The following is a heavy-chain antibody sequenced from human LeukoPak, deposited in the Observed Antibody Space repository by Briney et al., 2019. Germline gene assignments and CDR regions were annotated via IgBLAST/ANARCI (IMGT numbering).Heavy chain of an antibody. J-gene: IGHJ6*03. CDR1: GGSISSGSYY. D-gene: IGHD3-22*01. CDR2: IYTSGST. Sequence: SETLSLTCTVSGGSISSGSYYWSWVRQPAGNGLEWLGRIYTSGSTNYNPSLKSRVTISVDTSKNQFSLKLSSVTAADTAVYYCARGVEYYYDSSGYYAQYYYYYMDDWGKGTTVTVSS. CDR3: ARGVEYYYDSSGYYAQYYYYYMDD. V-gene: IGHV4-61*02.